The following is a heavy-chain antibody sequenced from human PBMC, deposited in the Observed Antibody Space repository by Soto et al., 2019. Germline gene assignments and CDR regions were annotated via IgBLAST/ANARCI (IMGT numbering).Heavy chain of an antibody. V-gene: IGHV1-69*01. CDR1: GGTFSSYA. J-gene: IGHJ1*01. D-gene: IGHD6-6*01. CDR3: ARVIKQLVPAAAEYFQH. CDR2: IIPIFGTA. Sequence: QVQLVQSGAEVKKPGSSVKVSCKASGGTFSSYAISWVRQAPGQGLEWMGGIIPIFGTANYAQKFQGRVTITAAESTSTAYMELSSLRSEDTAVYYCARVIKQLVPAAAEYFQHWGQGTLVTVSS.